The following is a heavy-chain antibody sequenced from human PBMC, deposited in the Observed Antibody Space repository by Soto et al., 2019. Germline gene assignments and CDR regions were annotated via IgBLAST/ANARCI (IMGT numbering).Heavy chain of an antibody. CDR3: ARKTLTYYYDSSASY. D-gene: IGHD3-22*01. V-gene: IGHV3-30*03. CDR1: GFTFSSYG. J-gene: IGHJ4*02. Sequence: QVQLVESGGGVVQPGRSLRLSCAASGFTFSSYGMHWVRQAPGKGLEWVAVISYDRSNKYYADSVKGRFTISRDNSKNTLYLQMNRLRAEDKAVYYCARKTLTYYYDSSASYWGQGTLVTVSS. CDR2: ISYDRSNK.